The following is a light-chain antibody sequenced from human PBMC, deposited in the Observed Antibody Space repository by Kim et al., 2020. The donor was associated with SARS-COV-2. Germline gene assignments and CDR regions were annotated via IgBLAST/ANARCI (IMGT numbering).Light chain of an antibody. CDR3: QQYNDVPPYT. CDR2: DAS. Sequence: DIQMTQSPSSLSVAVGDRVTITCQASQDISIYLNWFQQKPGKAPKLFIYDASNLATGVPSRFSGSGYGTDFTLTISSLQPEDVATYYCQQYNDVPPYTFGQGTKLEI. CDR1: QDISIY. V-gene: IGKV1-33*01. J-gene: IGKJ2*01.